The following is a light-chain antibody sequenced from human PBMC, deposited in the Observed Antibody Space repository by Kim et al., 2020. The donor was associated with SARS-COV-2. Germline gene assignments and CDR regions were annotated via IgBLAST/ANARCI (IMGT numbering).Light chain of an antibody. V-gene: IGLV2-14*03. Sequence: QSITISCTGTVSDVGTYTYVSWYQQHPDKAPKLLIYDVTTRPSGVSYRFSGSKSGNTASLTISGLQAEDEADYYCSSYTSSRTVVFGGGTKLTVL. CDR1: VSDVGTYTY. CDR3: SSYTSSRTVV. J-gene: IGLJ3*02. CDR2: DVT.